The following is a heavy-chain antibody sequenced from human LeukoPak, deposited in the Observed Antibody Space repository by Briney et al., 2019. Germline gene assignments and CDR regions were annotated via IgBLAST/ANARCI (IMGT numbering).Heavy chain of an antibody. V-gene: IGHV3-30*18. CDR2: ISYDGSNE. CDR3: AKEPIIAVAGLS. CDR1: GFTFSSYG. J-gene: IGHJ4*02. D-gene: IGHD6-19*01. Sequence: GGSLRLSCAASGFTFSSYGMHWVRQAPGKGLEWVAVISYDGSNEYYADSVKGRFTISRDNSKNTLYLQMNSLRAEDTAVYYCAKEPIIAVAGLSWGQGTLVTVSS.